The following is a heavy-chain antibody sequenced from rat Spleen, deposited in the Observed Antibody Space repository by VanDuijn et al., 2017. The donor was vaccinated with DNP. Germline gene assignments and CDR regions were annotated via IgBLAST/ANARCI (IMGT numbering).Heavy chain of an antibody. D-gene: IGHD1-1*01. J-gene: IGHJ2*01. CDR2: MWAGGGT. CDR3: SREAYYGGPLGFDY. Sequence: QVQLEESAPGLVKPSQTLSHPCTVSGFSVTSYNVRWVLQPPGKGLVWLGIMWAGGGTDYNSVLRSRLSISRDSSKSQVFLKMNSLQTEDTATYYCSREAYYGGPLGFDYWGQGVVVTVSS. V-gene: IGHV2-30*01. CDR1: GFSVTSYN.